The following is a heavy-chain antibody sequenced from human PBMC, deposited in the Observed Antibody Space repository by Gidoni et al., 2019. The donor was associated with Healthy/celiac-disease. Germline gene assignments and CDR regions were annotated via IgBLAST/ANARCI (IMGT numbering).Heavy chain of an antibody. CDR2: ISAYNGNT. J-gene: IGHJ6*02. D-gene: IGHD6-6*01. Sequence: QVQLVQSGAEVTKPGASVKVSCKASGYTFTSYGISWVRQAPGQGLEWMGWISAYNGNTNYAQKLQGRVTMTTDTSTSTADMELRSLRSDDTAVYYCARVAEYSSSSACMDVWGQGTTVTVSS. V-gene: IGHV1-18*01. CDR3: ARVAEYSSSSACMDV. CDR1: GYTFTSYG.